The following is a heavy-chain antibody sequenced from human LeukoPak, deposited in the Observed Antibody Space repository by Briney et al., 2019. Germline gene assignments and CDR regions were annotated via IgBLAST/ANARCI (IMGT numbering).Heavy chain of an antibody. CDR2: ISGTGDRT. CDR1: GFTFCSYA. V-gene: IGHV3-23*01. CDR3: AKDPSSTSPY. Sequence: GGSLRLSCAASGFTFCSYAMNWVRQAPGKGLEWVSGISGTGDRTHYVDSVRGRFTISRDNSKNTLYLQMNSLRAEDTAVYYCAKDPSSTSPYWGQGTLVTVSS. J-gene: IGHJ4*02. D-gene: IGHD2-2*01.